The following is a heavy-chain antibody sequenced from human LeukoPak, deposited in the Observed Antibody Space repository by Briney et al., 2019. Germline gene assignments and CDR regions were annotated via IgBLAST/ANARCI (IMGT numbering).Heavy chain of an antibody. D-gene: IGHD2-15*01. V-gene: IGHV1-3*01. Sequence: ASVKVSCKASGYTFTSYAMHWVRQAPGQRLEWMGWINAGNGNTKYSQKFQGRVTITWDTSASTAYMELSSLRSEDTAVYYCARVPRVVAATLDYWGQGTLVTVSS. J-gene: IGHJ4*02. CDR1: GYTFTSYA. CDR3: ARVPRVVAATLDY. CDR2: INAGNGNT.